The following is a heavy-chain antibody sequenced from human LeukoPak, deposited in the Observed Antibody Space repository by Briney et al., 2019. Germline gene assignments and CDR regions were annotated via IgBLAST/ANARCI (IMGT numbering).Heavy chain of an antibody. V-gene: IGHV3-30*02. D-gene: IGHD3-3*01. CDR1: GFTFSSYG. J-gene: IGHJ4*02. CDR2: IRYDGSNK. Sequence: PGGSLRLSCAASGFTFSSYGMHWVRQAPGKGLEWVAFIRYDGSNKYYADSVKGRFTISRDNSKNKLYLQMISLRAEDTAVYYCAKGRLRFLEWLFVYWGQGTLVAVSS. CDR3: AKGRLRFLEWLFVY.